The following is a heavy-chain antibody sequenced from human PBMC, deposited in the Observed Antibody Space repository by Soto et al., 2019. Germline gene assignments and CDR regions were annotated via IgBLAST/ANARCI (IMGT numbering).Heavy chain of an antibody. Sequence: QVQLQQWGAGLLKPSETLSLTCAVYGGSFSGYYWSWIRQPPGKGLEWIGEINHSGSTNYNPSLKSRVTISVDTSKNQFSLKLSSVTAADTAVYYCARGLGIGWYLFDYWGQGTLVTVSS. J-gene: IGHJ4*02. V-gene: IGHV4-34*01. CDR3: ARGLGIGWYLFDY. CDR1: GGSFSGYY. D-gene: IGHD6-19*01. CDR2: INHSGST.